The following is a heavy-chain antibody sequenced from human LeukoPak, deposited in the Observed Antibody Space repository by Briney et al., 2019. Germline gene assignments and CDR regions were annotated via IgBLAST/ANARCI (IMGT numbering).Heavy chain of an antibody. Sequence: GGSLRLSCAASGFTFSTYSMNWVRQAPGKGLEWVSYISSSSSTIYYADSVKGRFTISRDNANNSLYLQMSGLRAEDTAVYYCARGHSSGWYHAFDIWGRGTMVTVSS. J-gene: IGHJ3*02. D-gene: IGHD6-19*01. V-gene: IGHV3-48*01. CDR2: ISSSSSTI. CDR3: ARGHSSGWYHAFDI. CDR1: GFTFSTYS.